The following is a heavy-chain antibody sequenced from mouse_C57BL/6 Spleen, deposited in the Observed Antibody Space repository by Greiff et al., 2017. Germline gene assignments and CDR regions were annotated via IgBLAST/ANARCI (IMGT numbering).Heavy chain of an antibody. CDR1: GYTFTDYN. J-gene: IGHJ1*03. Sequence: EVKLMESGPELVKPGASVKMSCKASGYTFTDYNMHWVKQSHGKSLEWIGYINPNNGGTSYNQKFKGKATLTVNKSSSTAYMEIRSLTSEDSAVYYCARSPHYYGSSHWYFDVWGTGTTVTVSS. CDR3: ARSPHYYGSSHWYFDV. V-gene: IGHV1-22*01. CDR2: INPNNGGT. D-gene: IGHD1-1*01.